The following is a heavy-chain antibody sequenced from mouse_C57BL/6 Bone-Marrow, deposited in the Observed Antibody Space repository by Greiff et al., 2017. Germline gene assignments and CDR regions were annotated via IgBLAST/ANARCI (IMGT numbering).Heavy chain of an antibody. CDR3: TLSRALFDY. CDR1: GFNIKDDY. V-gene: IGHV14-4*01. D-gene: IGHD3-1*01. CDR2: IDPENGDT. Sequence: EVQLQESGAELVRPGASVKLSCTASGFNIKDDYMHWVKQRPEQGLEWIGWIDPENGDTEYASKFQGKATITADTSSNTAYLQLSSLTSEDTAVYYCTLSRALFDYWGRGTTLTVSA. J-gene: IGHJ2*01.